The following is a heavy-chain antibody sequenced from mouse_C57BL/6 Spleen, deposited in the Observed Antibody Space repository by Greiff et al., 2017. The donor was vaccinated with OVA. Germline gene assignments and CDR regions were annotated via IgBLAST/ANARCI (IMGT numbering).Heavy chain of an antibody. CDR1: GYTFTSYW. J-gene: IGHJ2*01. V-gene: IGHV1-55*01. CDR2: IYPGSGST. Sequence: QVQLKQPGAELVKPGASVKMSCKASGYTFTSYWITWVKQRPGQGLEWIGDIYPGSGSTNYNEKFKSKATLTVDTSSSTAYMQLSSLTSEDSAVYYCARPLITTVVAPFDYWGQGTTLTVSS. D-gene: IGHD1-1*01. CDR3: ARPLITTVVAPFDY.